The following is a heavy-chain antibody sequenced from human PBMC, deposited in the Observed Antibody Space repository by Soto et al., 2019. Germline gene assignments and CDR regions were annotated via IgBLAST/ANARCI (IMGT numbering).Heavy chain of an antibody. CDR1: GYIFTTSA. CDR3: ARDRAKGFGSVVRRNWLDP. CDR2: INTGNGNT. Sequence: QIQLVQSGAEVKKPGASVRVSCMTSGYIFTTSAMHWVRLAPGQRLEWLGWINTGNGNTQYSQNFQGRVTITRDKSAKTAYMELSSLRSEDTAVYYCARDRAKGFGSVVRRNWLDPWGQGTLVTVSS. V-gene: IGHV1-3*04. J-gene: IGHJ5*02. D-gene: IGHD2-15*01.